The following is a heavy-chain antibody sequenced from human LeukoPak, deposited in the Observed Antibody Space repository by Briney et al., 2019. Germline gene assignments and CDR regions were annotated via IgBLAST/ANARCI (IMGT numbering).Heavy chain of an antibody. CDR1: GGSISSYY. D-gene: IGHD3-10*01. V-gene: IGHV4-4*07. Sequence: SETLSLTCTVSGGSISSYYWSWIRQPPGKGLEWIGRIYTSGSTNYNPSPMSRVTMSVDASKHQLYLKLSSVTAADTAVYYCARRDFSGSGAYYKRDYYGMDVWGQGTTVTVS. J-gene: IGHJ6*02. CDR2: IYTSGST. CDR3: ARRDFSGSGAYYKRDYYGMDV.